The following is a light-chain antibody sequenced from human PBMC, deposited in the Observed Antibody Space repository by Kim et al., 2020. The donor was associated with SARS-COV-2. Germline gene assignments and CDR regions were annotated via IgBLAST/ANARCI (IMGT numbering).Light chain of an antibody. CDR1: QGINKY. CDR2: AAS. J-gene: IGKJ1*01. CDR3: LQTDVYPRT. Sequence: ASVGDRVTITCRASQGINKYLAWYQQNPGTAPKVLIDAASIVQSGVPSRFSGSGSGTEFTLTISSLQPEDFSTYYCLQTDVYPRTFGQGTKVDIK. V-gene: IGKV1-9*01.